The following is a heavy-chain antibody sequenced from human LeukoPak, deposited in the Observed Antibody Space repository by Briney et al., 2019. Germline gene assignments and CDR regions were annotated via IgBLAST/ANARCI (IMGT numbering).Heavy chain of an antibody. D-gene: IGHD2-21*02. CDR3: HPSWFDP. CDR2: IGISSNKI. Sequence: PGGSLRLSCAASGFTLRSYTMNWVRQAPGKGLEWVSSIGISSNKIYYADSVKGRFIISRDNAKNSVYLQMNSLRAEDTAVYGDHPSWFDPWGQGTQVTVSS. J-gene: IGHJ5*02. CDR1: GFTLRSYT. V-gene: IGHV3-21*01.